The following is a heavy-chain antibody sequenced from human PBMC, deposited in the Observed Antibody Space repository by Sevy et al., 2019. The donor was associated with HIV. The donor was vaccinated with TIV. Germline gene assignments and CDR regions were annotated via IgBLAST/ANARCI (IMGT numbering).Heavy chain of an antibody. Sequence: ASVKVSCKASGGTFSSYAISWVRQAPGQGLEWMGGIIPIFGTANYAQKFQGRVTITADESTSTAYMELSSLRSEDTAVYYCASRSSRFGLFDYWGQGTLVTVSS. V-gene: IGHV1-69*13. CDR2: IIPIFGTA. J-gene: IGHJ4*02. D-gene: IGHD3-10*01. CDR1: GGTFSSYA. CDR3: ASRSSRFGLFDY.